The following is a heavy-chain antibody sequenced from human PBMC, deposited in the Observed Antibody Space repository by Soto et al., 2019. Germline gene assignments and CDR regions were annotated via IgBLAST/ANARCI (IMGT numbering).Heavy chain of an antibody. CDR1: GYTFTSYA. V-gene: IGHV1-3*05. Sequence: QVQLVQSGAEEKKPGASVKVSCKASGYTFTSYAMHWVRQAPGQRLEWMGWINAGNGNTKYSEKFQGRVTITRDTAASTAYMALSSLRSGDTAVYYCARDVAAADYWGQGTLVTVSS. CDR3: ARDVAAADY. J-gene: IGHJ4*02. CDR2: INAGNGNT. D-gene: IGHD6-13*01.